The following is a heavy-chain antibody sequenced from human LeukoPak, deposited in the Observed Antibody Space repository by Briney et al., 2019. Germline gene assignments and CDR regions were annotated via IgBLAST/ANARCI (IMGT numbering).Heavy chain of an antibody. J-gene: IGHJ4*02. V-gene: IGHV3-33*01. CDR2: IWYDGSNK. CDR3: ARAHGGGIAVAGTTSDY. CDR1: GFTFSSYG. D-gene: IGHD6-19*01. Sequence: QPGRSLRLSCAASGFTFSSYGMHWVRLAPGKGLEWVAVIWYDGSNKYYADSVKGRFTISRDNSKNTLYLQMNSLRTEDTAVYYCARAHGGGIAVAGTTSDYWGQGTLVTVSS.